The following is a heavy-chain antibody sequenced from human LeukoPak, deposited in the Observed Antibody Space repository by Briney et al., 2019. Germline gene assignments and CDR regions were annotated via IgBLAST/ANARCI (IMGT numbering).Heavy chain of an antibody. CDR1: GYTFISYG. J-gene: IGHJ4*02. Sequence: GASVKVSCKASGYTFISYGISWVRQAPGQGLEWMGWINPNSGGTNYAQKFQGRVTMTRDTSISTAYMELSRLRSDDTAVYYCARVTHYDYVWGSLDXWGQGTLVTVXX. CDR2: INPNSGGT. CDR3: ARVTHYDYVWGSLDX. V-gene: IGHV1-2*02. D-gene: IGHD3-16*01.